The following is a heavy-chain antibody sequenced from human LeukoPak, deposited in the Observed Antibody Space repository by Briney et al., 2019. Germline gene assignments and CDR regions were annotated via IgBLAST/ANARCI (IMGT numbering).Heavy chain of an antibody. CDR2: ISSSSSTI. D-gene: IGHD6-13*01. Sequence: GGSLRLSCAASGFTFSSYSMNWVRQAPGKGLEWVSYISSSSSTIYYADSVKGRFTISRDNAKNSLYLQMNSLRAEDTAVYFCARVGALSSSWLLYWGQGTLVTVSS. CDR3: ARVGALSSSWLLY. CDR1: GFTFSSYS. J-gene: IGHJ4*02. V-gene: IGHV3-48*04.